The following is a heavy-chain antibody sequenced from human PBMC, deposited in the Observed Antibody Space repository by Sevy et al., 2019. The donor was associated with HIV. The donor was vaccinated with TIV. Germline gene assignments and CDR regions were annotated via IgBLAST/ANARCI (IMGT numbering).Heavy chain of an antibody. V-gene: IGHV3-72*01. CDR3: AREAGYSGYDYYYYYYGMDV. J-gene: IGHJ6*02. CDR2: IRNKPNIYTT. CDR1: GFTFSDYY. Sequence: GGSLRLSCATSGFTFSDYYMDWVRQAPGKGLEWVGRIRNKPNIYTTEYAASVKGRFNISRDDSKNSLYLQMNSLKTEDTAVYYCAREAGYSGYDYYYYYYGMDVWGQGTTVTVSS. D-gene: IGHD5-12*01.